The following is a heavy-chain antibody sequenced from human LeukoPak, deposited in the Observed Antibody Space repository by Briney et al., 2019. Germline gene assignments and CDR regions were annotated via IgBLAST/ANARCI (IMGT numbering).Heavy chain of an antibody. V-gene: IGHV3-7*01. D-gene: IGHD3-10*02. CDR2: IKQDGSEK. CDR1: GFTFSSYW. J-gene: IGHJ5*02. Sequence: PGGSLRLSCAASGFTFSSYWMSWVRQAPGKGLEWVANIKQDGSEKYYVDSVKGRFTISRDNAKNSLYLQMNSLRAEDTAVYYCARVWSVFSGSMGFDPWGQGTLVTVSS. CDR3: ARVWSVFSGSMGFDP.